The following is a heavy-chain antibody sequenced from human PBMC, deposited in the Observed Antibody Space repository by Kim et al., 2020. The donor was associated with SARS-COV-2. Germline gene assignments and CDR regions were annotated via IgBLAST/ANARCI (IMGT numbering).Heavy chain of an antibody. D-gene: IGHD3-9*01. Sequence: ASVKVSCKASGYTFTSYAMHWVRQAPGQRLEWMGWINAGNGNTKYSQKFQGRVTITRDTSASTAYMELSSLRSEDTAVYYCAGEELNYDILTGYPGNWFDPWGQGTLVTVSS. CDR1: GYTFTSYA. J-gene: IGHJ5*02. CDR3: AGEELNYDILTGYPGNWFDP. V-gene: IGHV1-3*01. CDR2: INAGNGNT.